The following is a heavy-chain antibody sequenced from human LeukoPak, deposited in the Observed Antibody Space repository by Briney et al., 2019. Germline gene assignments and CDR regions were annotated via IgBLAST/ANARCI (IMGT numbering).Heavy chain of an antibody. CDR1: GFTFSDYS. CDR2: ISSSRNTI. CDR3: ARSRVGSSYVIFDY. V-gene: IGHV3-48*01. Sequence: PGGSLRLSCAASGFTFSDYSMNWVRQAPGKGLQWVSFISSSRNTIYYADSVKGRFTISRDNAENSLYLQMNSLRAEDTAVYYCARSRVGSSYVIFDYWGQGTLVTVSS. J-gene: IGHJ4*02. D-gene: IGHD6-6*01.